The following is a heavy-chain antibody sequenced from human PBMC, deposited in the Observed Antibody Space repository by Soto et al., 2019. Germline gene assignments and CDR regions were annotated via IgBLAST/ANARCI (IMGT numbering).Heavy chain of an antibody. J-gene: IGHJ4*02. D-gene: IGHD6-19*01. CDR3: ARTVAVPASCDY. CDR2: INAGNGNT. Sequence: SVKVSCKASGYTFTSYAMHWVRQAPGQRLEWMGWINAGNGNTKYSQKFQGGVTITRDTSASTAYMELSSLRSEDTAMYYCARTVAVPASCDYWGRGTLDTLSS. V-gene: IGHV1-3*01. CDR1: GYTFTSYA.